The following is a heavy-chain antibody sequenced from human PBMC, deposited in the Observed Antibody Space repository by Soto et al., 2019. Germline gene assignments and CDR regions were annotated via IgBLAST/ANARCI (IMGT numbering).Heavy chain of an antibody. Sequence: QPGGSLRLSCAASGFTFSSYGMHWVRQAPGKGLEWVAVISYDGSNKYYADSVKGRFTISRDNSKNTLYLQMNSLRAEDTAVYYCAKSHRGSYGDAFDIWGQGTMVTVSS. CDR2: ISYDGSNK. V-gene: IGHV3-30*18. D-gene: IGHD1-26*01. CDR1: GFTFSSYG. CDR3: AKSHRGSYGDAFDI. J-gene: IGHJ3*02.